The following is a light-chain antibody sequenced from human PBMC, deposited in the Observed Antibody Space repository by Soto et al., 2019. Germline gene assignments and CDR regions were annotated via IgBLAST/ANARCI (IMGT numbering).Light chain of an antibody. CDR3: RSYPRSMTNV. CDR1: SSNIGSNT. Sequence: QSALTQPPSASGTPGQRVTISCSGSSSNIGSNTVTWYQQLPGTAPKLLIYNNNQRPSGVPDRFSGSKSGNTASLTISGLQAADEADYFCRSYPRSMTNVFGSGTNFTVL. CDR2: NNN. J-gene: IGLJ1*01. V-gene: IGLV1-44*01.